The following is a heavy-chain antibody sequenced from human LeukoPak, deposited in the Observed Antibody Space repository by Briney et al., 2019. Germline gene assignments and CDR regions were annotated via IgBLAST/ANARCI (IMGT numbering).Heavy chain of an antibody. CDR2: IYSGGST. CDR3: ARGTLLLWFGVDFDY. V-gene: IGHV3-66*01. D-gene: IGHD3-10*01. CDR1: GFTVSSNY. J-gene: IGHJ4*02. Sequence: GGSLRLSCAASGFTVSSNYMSWVRQAPGKGLEWVSVIYSGGSTYYADSVKGRFTISRDNSKNTLYLQMNSLRAEDTAVYYCARGTLLLWFGVDFDYWGQGTLVTVSS.